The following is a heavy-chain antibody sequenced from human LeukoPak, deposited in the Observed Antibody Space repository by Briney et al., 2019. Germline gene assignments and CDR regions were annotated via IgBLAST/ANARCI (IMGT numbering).Heavy chain of an antibody. CDR2: INSDGSST. CDR1: GFTFSSYW. D-gene: IGHD6-19*01. J-gene: IGHJ6*02. V-gene: IGHV3-74*01. CDR3: ARQGYSSGWPWDYYYGMDV. Sequence: GGSLRLSCAASGFTFSSYWMHWVRQAPGKGLVWVSRINSDGSSTSYADSVKGRFTISRDNAKNTLYLQMNSLRAEDTAVYYCARQGYSSGWPWDYYYGMDVWGQGTTVTVSS.